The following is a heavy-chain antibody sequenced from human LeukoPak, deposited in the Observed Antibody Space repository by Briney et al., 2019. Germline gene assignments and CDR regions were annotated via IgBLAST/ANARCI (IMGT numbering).Heavy chain of an antibody. Sequence: GGSLRLSCAASGFTFSSYSMNWVRQAPGKGLEWVSYISSSSSTIYYADSVKGRFTISRDNAKNSLYLQMNSLRAEDTAVYYCARVGHRGVDGMDVWGQGTTVTVSS. CDR2: ISSSSSTI. D-gene: IGHD2-2*01. V-gene: IGHV3-48*01. J-gene: IGHJ6*02. CDR1: GFTFSSYS. CDR3: ARVGHRGVDGMDV.